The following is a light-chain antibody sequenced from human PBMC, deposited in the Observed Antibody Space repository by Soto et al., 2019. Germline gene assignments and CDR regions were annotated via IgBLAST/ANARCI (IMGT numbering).Light chain of an antibody. Sequence: DIQMTQSPSTLSGSVGDRVTITCRASQSVSSWLAWYQQKPGKAPKLLIYGASTWKSGVPSRFSGSGSGTEFTLTITSLQSEDFAAYYCHHYNFYSGAFGQGTKVDIK. J-gene: IGKJ1*01. CDR1: QSVSSW. V-gene: IGKV1-5*01. CDR3: HHYNFYSGA. CDR2: GAS.